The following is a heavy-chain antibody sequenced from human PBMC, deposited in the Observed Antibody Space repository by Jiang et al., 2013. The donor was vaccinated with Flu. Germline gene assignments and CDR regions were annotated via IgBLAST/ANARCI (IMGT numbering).Heavy chain of an antibody. V-gene: IGHV4-34*01. Sequence: ETLSLTCAVYVGPSVVTTGAGSARPPGKGLEWIGEINHSGSTNYNPSLKSRVTISVDTSKNQFSLKLSSVTAADTAVYYCARVGRPRWLVRSRVFDYWGQGTLVTVSS. J-gene: IGHJ4*02. CDR1: VGPSVVTT. CDR2: INHSGST. D-gene: IGHD6-19*01. CDR3: ARVGRPRWLVRSRVFDY.